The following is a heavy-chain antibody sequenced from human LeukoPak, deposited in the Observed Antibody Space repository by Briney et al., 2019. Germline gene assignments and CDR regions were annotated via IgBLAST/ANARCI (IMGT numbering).Heavy chain of an antibody. Sequence: GGSLRLSCAASGFTFSNYSMNWVRQAPGKGLEWVSSISSSSSYIYYADSVKGRFTISRDNAKNSLYLQMNSLRAEDTAVYYCARDDGQLGWWFDPWGQGTLVTVSS. CDR1: GFTFSNYS. D-gene: IGHD6-6*01. J-gene: IGHJ5*02. V-gene: IGHV3-21*01. CDR3: ARDDGQLGWWFDP. CDR2: ISSSSSYI.